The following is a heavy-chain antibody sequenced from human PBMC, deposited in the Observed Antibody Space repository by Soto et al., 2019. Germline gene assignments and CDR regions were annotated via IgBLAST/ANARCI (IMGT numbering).Heavy chain of an antibody. J-gene: IGHJ6*02. D-gene: IGHD3-3*01. CDR2: INPNSGGT. V-gene: IGHV1-2*04. Sequence: QVQLVQSGAEVKKPGASVKVSCKASGYTFTGYYMHRVRQAPGQGLECLGWINPNSGGTNYAQKFQDWVTTNREAVSSTAEPERSRLRSDDTAAEDWAGARVPGVGAGEYGMDVWGQASTMTVSS. CDR3: AGARVPGVGAGEYGMDV. CDR1: GYTFTGYY.